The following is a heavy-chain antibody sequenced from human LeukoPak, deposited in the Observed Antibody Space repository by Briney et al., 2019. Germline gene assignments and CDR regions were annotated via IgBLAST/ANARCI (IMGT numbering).Heavy chain of an antibody. J-gene: IGHJ5*02. CDR2: ISYHGNNK. CDR3: AKYSDYGEHGDWFDP. CDR1: GFIFSTYG. V-gene: IGHV3-30*18. Sequence: GGSLRLSCAASGFIFSTYGMHWVRQAPGKGLEWVAVISYHGNNKYYADSVKGRFTISRDNSKNTLYLQMNSLRAEETAVYYCAKYSDYGEHGDWFDPWGQGTLVTVSS. D-gene: IGHD4/OR15-4a*01.